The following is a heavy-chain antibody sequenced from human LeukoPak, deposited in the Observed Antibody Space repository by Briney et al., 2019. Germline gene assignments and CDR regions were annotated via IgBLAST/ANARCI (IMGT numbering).Heavy chain of an antibody. CDR3: ARDQVTMVRGPFDL. J-gene: IGHJ2*01. V-gene: IGHV3-53*01. CDR1: GFTVSNNY. CDR2: IYSGGHT. D-gene: IGHD3-10*01. Sequence: PGGSLRLSCAASGFTVSNNYMSWVRQAPGKGLEWVSVIYSGGHTYYADSVKGRFTIPRDNSKNTLSLQMNTLRAEDTAVYYCARDQVTMVRGPFDLWGRGTLVTVSS.